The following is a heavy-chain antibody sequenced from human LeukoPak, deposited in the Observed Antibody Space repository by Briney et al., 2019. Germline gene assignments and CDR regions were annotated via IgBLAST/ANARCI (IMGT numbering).Heavy chain of an antibody. J-gene: IGHJ4*02. CDR2: IIPIFGST. CDR1: GGTFSSFT. V-gene: IGHV1-69*13. Sequence: SVKVSCKVSGGTFSSFTISGVRQAPGQGLEWMGGIIPIFGSTNYAQKFQDRFTNTADDSTSTAYMELSSLTSDDTAVYYCARGYDVGAYVPYTYWGQGTLVIVSS. CDR3: ARGYDVGAYVPYTY. D-gene: IGHD3-16*01.